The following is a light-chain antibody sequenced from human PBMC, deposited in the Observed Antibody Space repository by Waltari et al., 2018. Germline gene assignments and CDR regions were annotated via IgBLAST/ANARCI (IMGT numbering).Light chain of an antibody. Sequence: QSALTQEASVSGTVGQKVNLSCTGNSNNVGSYAVGWYQQISHGAPKTVMFGKSLPSVIPDCFAVSKSGTTAARTISGLQPEDEADYYFSTWDYSLSAQVFGGGTKLTVL. J-gene: IGLJ2*01. CDR2: GKS. V-gene: IGLV1-44*01. CDR3: STWDYSLSAQV. CDR1: SNNVGSYA.